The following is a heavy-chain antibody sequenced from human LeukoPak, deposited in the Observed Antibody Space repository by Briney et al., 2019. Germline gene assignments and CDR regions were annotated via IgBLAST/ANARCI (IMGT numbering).Heavy chain of an antibody. Sequence: PGGSLRLSCAASGFTFSSYDMSWVRQAPGKGREWVSGISTSGGSTYYADSVKGRFTISRDNFKNTLYLQMNSLRAEDTAVYSCAKGWSSGSHPIDNWGQGTLVTVSS. V-gene: IGHV3-23*01. CDR2: ISTSGGST. J-gene: IGHJ4*02. D-gene: IGHD1-26*01. CDR1: GFTFSSYD. CDR3: AKGWSSGSHPIDN.